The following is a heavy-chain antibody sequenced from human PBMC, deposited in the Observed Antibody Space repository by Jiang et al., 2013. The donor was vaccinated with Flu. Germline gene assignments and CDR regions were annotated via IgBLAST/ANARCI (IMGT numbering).Heavy chain of an antibody. D-gene: IGHD6-13*01. CDR3: ARDPSIAAAGAEYFQH. CDR2: IWYDGSNK. Sequence: PGKGLEWVAVIWYDGSNKYYADSVKGRFTXSRDNSKNTLYLQMNSLRAEDTAVYYCARDPSIAAAGAEYFQHWGQGTLVTVSS. V-gene: IGHV3-33*01. J-gene: IGHJ1*01.